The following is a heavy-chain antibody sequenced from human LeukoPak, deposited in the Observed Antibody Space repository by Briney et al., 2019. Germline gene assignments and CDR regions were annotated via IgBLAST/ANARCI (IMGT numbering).Heavy chain of an antibody. CDR3: ARHPGKVTNDWYFDL. Sequence: ASVKVSRKASGYTFTGYYMHGGRHAPGQGREWMGWINPNSGGTNYAQMFQAMFTMTRNTSITTAYMELSRLRSDDTAVYYCARHPGKVTNDWYFDLWGRGTLVTVSS. CDR2: INPNSGGT. J-gene: IGHJ2*01. V-gene: IGHV1-2*02. D-gene: IGHD4-23*01. CDR1: GYTFTGYY.